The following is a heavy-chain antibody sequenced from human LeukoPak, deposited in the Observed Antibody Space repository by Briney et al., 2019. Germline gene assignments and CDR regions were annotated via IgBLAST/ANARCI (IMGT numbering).Heavy chain of an antibody. Sequence: SETLSLTCTVSGGSLSNSYWTWLRQPPGKTLEWIGYISYSGITNRNPSLKSRVSFSLDSSKNQISLTLTSVTAADTAVYFCARLLLDYSNDDGNFGGPHLPDWGQGTPVTVSS. CDR1: GGSLSNSY. V-gene: IGHV4-59*08. D-gene: IGHD3-10*01. CDR3: ARLLLDYSNDDGNFGGPHLPD. J-gene: IGHJ4*02. CDR2: ISYSGIT.